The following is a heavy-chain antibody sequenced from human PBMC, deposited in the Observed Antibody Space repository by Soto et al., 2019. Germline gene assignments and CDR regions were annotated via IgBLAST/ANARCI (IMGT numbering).Heavy chain of an antibody. CDR3: ARDQVLVSGSYTLDY. Sequence: GGSLRLSCAASGFTFSSYAMHWVRQAPGKGLEWVAVISYDGSNKYYADSVKGRFTISRDNSKNTLYLQMNSLRAEDTAVYYCARDQVLVSGSYTLDYWGQGTRVTVSS. D-gene: IGHD1-20*01. CDR1: GFTFSSYA. V-gene: IGHV3-30-3*01. CDR2: ISYDGSNK. J-gene: IGHJ4*02.